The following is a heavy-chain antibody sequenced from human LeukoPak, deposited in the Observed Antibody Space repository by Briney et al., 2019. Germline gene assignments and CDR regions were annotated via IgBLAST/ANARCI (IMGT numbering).Heavy chain of an antibody. V-gene: IGHV4-4*02. D-gene: IGHD6-6*01. CDR1: GGSISSSNW. CDR2: IYHSGST. Sequence: SETLSLTCAVSGGSISSSNWWSWVRQPPGKGLEWIGEIYHSGSTNYNPSLKSRVTISVDTSKNQFSLKLSSVTAADTAVYYCARLKDGAARRRRPFDYWGQGTLVTVSS. J-gene: IGHJ4*02. CDR3: ARLKDGAARRRRPFDY.